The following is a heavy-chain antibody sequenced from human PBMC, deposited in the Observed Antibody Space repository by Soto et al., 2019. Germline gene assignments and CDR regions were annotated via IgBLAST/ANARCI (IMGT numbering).Heavy chain of an antibody. CDR3: ARQKWEQPKWFDP. Sequence: QLQLQESGPGLVKPSETLSLTCSLSGGAISDARFYWGWIRQSPGRGLEWIGSIYYTGTTFFNPSLQSRGTLSADTSENQLSLKLYSVTAADTALYFCARQKWEQPKWFDPWGQGTLVIVSP. D-gene: IGHD1-26*01. V-gene: IGHV4-39*01. CDR1: GGAISDARFY. CDR2: IYYTGTT. J-gene: IGHJ5*02.